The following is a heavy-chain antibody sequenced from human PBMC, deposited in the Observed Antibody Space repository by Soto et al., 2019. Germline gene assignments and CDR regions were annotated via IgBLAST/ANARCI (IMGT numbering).Heavy chain of an antibody. CDR2: ISSSSSTI. D-gene: IGHD3-22*01. CDR1: GFTFSSYS. V-gene: IGHV3-48*02. CDR3: ANNHYDSSGYYSIYAFDI. Sequence: PGGSLRLSCAASGFTFSSYSMNWVRQAPGKGLEWVSYISSSSSTIYYADSVKGRFTISRDNAKNSLYLQMNSLRDEDTAVYYCANNHYDSSGYYSIYAFDIWGQGTMVTVSS. J-gene: IGHJ3*02.